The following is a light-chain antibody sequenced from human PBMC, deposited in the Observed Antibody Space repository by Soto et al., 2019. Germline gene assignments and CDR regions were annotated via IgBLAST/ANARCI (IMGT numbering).Light chain of an antibody. Sequence: EIVLTQSPGTLSLSPGERATLSCRASQSVSNNLAWYQQKPGQAPRLLIYGANTRATGIPNRFSGSVSGTDFILTISRLEPEDFAVYYCQQYGSSPPWTFGQGTKVDIK. CDR2: GAN. V-gene: IGKV3-20*01. CDR3: QQYGSSPPWT. J-gene: IGKJ1*01. CDR1: QSVSNN.